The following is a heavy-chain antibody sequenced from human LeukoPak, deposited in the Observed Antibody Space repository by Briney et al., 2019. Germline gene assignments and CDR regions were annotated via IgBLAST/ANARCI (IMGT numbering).Heavy chain of an antibody. CDR2: IYPADSDT. CDR3: ARGMPLNSWFDA. Sequence: GESLKISCKGSGYSLTSYWIAWVRLTPGRGLEWMGIIYPADSDTRYSPSFQGQVTMSADKSTQTAYLHWSTLKASDTAIYHCARGMPLNSWFDAWGQGTQVTVSS. V-gene: IGHV5-51*01. CDR1: GYSLTSYW. J-gene: IGHJ5*02. D-gene: IGHD2-2*01.